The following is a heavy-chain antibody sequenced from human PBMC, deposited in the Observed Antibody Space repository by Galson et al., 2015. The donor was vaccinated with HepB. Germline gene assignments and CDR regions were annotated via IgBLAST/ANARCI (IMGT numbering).Heavy chain of an antibody. CDR2: IIPILGIA. D-gene: IGHD3-10*01. V-gene: IGHV1-69*02. Sequence: SVKVSCKASGGTFSSYTISWVRQAPGQGLEWMGRIIPILGIANYAQKFQGRVTITADKSTSTAYMELSSLRSEDTAVYYCARVEYTQMVRGFAFDIWGQGTMVTVSS. CDR1: GGTFSSYT. J-gene: IGHJ3*02. CDR3: ARVEYTQMVRGFAFDI.